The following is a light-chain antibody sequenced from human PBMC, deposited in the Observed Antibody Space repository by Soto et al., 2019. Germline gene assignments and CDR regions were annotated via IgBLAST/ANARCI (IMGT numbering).Light chain of an antibody. V-gene: IGLV1-51*01. Sequence: QSVLTQPPSVSAAPGQKVAISCSGGSSNIGSNHVSWYQQVPGTAPKLLIYDNNQRPSGIPDRFSDSKSGTSATLGITGLQTGDEAEYFCGTWDSSLNAFVFGTGTKLTVL. CDR1: SSNIGSNH. CDR3: GTWDSSLNAFV. J-gene: IGLJ1*01. CDR2: DNN.